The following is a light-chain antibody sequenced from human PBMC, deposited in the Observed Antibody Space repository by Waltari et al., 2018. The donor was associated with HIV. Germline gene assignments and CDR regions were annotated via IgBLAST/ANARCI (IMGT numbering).Light chain of an antibody. CDR1: QNIRSW. V-gene: IGKV1-5*03. Sequence: DIQMTQSPSTLSASVGDRVTIPCRASQNIRSWLAWYQQIPGKAPKLLIYEASSLESGVPSRFSGSGSGTEFTLTISSLQPDDFATYYCQQYHSFPYTFGQGTKLEI. J-gene: IGKJ2*01. CDR2: EAS. CDR3: QQYHSFPYT.